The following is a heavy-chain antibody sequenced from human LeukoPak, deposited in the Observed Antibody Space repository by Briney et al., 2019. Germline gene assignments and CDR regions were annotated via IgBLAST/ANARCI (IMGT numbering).Heavy chain of an antibody. J-gene: IGHJ4*02. CDR2: IIPIFGTA. CDR3: ARHTLRGTYFDF. CDR1: GGTFSSYA. D-gene: IGHD1-26*01. Sequence: ASVKVSCKASGGTFSSYAISWVRQAPGQGLEWMGGIIPIFGTANYAQKFQGRVTITADESTSTAYMELSSLRSEDTAVYYCARHTLRGTYFDFWGQGTLVTVSS. V-gene: IGHV1-69*13.